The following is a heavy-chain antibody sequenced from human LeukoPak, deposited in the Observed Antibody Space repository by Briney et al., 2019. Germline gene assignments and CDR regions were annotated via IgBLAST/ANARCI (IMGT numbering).Heavy chain of an antibody. J-gene: IGHJ3*02. V-gene: IGHV1-69*06. CDR2: IIPIFGTA. D-gene: IGHD6-13*01. Sequence: SVKVSCKASGGTFSSYAISWVRQAPGQGLEWMGGIIPIFGTANYAQKFQGRVTITADKSTSTAYMELSSLRSEDTAVYYCARGVSSWKDAFDIWGQGTMVTVSS. CDR3: ARGVSSWKDAFDI. CDR1: GGTFSSYA.